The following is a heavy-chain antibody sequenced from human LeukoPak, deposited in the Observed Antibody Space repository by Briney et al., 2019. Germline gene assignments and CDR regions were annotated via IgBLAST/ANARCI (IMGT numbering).Heavy chain of an antibody. CDR3: ARGRASYSSGWYGY. Sequence: ASVMVSCKASGYTFTSYGISWVRQAPGQGLEWMGWISAYNGNTNYAQKLQGRVTMTTDTSTSTAYMELRSLRSDDTAVYYCARGRASYSSGWYGYWGQGTLVTVSS. CDR1: GYTFTSYG. CDR2: ISAYNGNT. V-gene: IGHV1-18*04. D-gene: IGHD6-19*01. J-gene: IGHJ4*02.